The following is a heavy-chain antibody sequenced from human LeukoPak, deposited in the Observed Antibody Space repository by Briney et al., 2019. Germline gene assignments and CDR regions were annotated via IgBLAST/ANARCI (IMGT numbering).Heavy chain of an antibody. D-gene: IGHD3-10*01. CDR3: ATDQRGAGLGFRYGSGSYNGLDV. J-gene: IGHJ6*02. Sequence: ASVKVSCKVSGYTLTDLSMHWVRQAPGKGLEWMGGFDLEDGETLYAQKFQGRVSMTEDASTDTAYMELSSLRPEDTAVYYCATDQRGAGLGFRYGSGSYNGLDVWGQGTTVTVSS. V-gene: IGHV1-24*01. CDR2: FDLEDGET. CDR1: GYTLTDLS.